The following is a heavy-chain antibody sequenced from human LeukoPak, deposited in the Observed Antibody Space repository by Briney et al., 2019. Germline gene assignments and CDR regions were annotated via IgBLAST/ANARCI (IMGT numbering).Heavy chain of an antibody. J-gene: IGHJ4*02. CDR1: GFTFDDYA. D-gene: IGHD6-19*01. V-gene: IGHV3-9*03. Sequence: PGRSLRLSCAASGFTFDDYAMHWVRQAPGKGLEWVTRISWNSGSVGYADSVKGRFTISRDNAKNSLYLQMNSLRAEDMALYYCAKDYSSGWYYFDNWGQGTLVTVSS. CDR2: ISWNSGSV. CDR3: AKDYSSGWYYFDN.